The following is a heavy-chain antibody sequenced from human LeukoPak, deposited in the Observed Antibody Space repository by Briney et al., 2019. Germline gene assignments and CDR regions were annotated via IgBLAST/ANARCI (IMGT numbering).Heavy chain of an antibody. CDR1: GGSINNYF. D-gene: IGHD4-23*01. Sequence: SETLSLTCTVSGGSINNYFWSWIRQPPGKGLEWIGYIHFSGSTSYNPSLKSRVTISVDTSKNHFSLKLSSVTAADTAIYYCARSFYGGNSDYWGQGTLLTVSS. V-gene: IGHV4-59*01. CDR2: IHFSGST. J-gene: IGHJ4*02. CDR3: ARSFYGGNSDY.